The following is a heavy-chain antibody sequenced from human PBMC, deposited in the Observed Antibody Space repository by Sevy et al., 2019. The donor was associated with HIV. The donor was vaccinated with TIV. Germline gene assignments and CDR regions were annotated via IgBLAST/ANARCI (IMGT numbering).Heavy chain of an antibody. CDR1: RGSFTGYY. CDR3: ARGVGNSYGYYSDY. CDR2: INHSGST. J-gene: IGHJ4*02. D-gene: IGHD5-18*01. Sequence: QSQTLSLTCAVYRGSFTGYYWSWIRQPPGKGLEWIGEINHSGSTTYNPSLKSRVTISVDTSKNQFSLRRTSVTAADTAVYYCARGVGNSYGYYSDYWGQGTLVTASS. V-gene: IGHV4-34*01.